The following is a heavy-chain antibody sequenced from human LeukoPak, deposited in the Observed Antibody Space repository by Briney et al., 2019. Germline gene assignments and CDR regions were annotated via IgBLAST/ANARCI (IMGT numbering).Heavy chain of an antibody. J-gene: IGHJ3*02. Sequence: LGGALRLSCAASGFTFIDSYMSWIRRAPGKGLEWLSYIRTSGDTIYYADSVKGRFTISRDNAKNSLYLQMNSLRVEDTAVYYCARRLSGSDSHAFDIWGQGTMVTVSS. V-gene: IGHV3-11*01. CDR3: ARRLSGSDSHAFDI. CDR1: GFTFIDSY. CDR2: IRTSGDTI. D-gene: IGHD5-12*01.